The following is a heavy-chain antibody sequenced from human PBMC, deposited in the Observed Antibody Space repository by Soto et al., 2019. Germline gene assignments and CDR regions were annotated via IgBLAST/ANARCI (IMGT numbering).Heavy chain of an antibody. Sequence: SETLSLTCTVSGGSISSYYWSWIRQPPGKGLEWIGYIYYSGSTNYNPSLKSRVTISVDNSNNTLYLQMNSLRPDDTAVYHCASPVGDFHPYFDYWGPGTLVTVSS. CDR1: GGSISSYY. J-gene: IGHJ4*02. CDR2: IYYSGST. V-gene: IGHV4-59*01. D-gene: IGHD4-17*01. CDR3: ASPVGDFHPYFDY.